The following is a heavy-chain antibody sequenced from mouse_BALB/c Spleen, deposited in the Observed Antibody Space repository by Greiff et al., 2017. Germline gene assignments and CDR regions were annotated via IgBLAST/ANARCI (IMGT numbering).Heavy chain of an antibody. V-gene: IGHV2-9*02. J-gene: IGHJ3*01. CDR3: ARGIYYYGSGAWFAY. Sequence: QVQLKESGPGLVAPSQSLSITCTVSGFSLTSYGVHWVRQPPGKGLEWLGVIWAGGSTNYNSALMSRLSISKDNSKSQVFLKMNSLQTDDTAMYYCARGIYYYGSGAWFAYWGQGTLVTVSA. CDR1: GFSLTSYG. D-gene: IGHD1-1*01. CDR2: IWAGGST.